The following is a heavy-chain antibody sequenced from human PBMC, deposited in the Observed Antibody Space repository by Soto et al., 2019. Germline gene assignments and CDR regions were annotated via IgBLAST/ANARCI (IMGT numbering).Heavy chain of an antibody. V-gene: IGHV4-4*02. CDR3: ARVRFSETARARFDY. D-gene: IGHD2-21*02. Sequence: VQLQESGPGLVEPSGTLSLTCAVSGDSFDTTDWWSWVRQPPGKGLDWVGEIHPQMSTHHNAALKTPVSISVDKSKRHFSLRLTSVGAADTAVYYCARVRFSETARARFDYWGQGTLVTVSS. J-gene: IGHJ4*02. CDR1: GDSFDTTDW. CDR2: IHPQMST.